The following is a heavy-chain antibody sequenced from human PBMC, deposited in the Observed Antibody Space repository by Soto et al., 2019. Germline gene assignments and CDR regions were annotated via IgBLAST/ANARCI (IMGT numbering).Heavy chain of an antibody. D-gene: IGHD6-19*01. CDR3: AKGGRQWLVTSDFNY. CDR1: GFTFSDYA. V-gene: IGHV3-30*18. J-gene: IGHJ4*02. CDR2: VSHDGRNT. Sequence: VQLVESGGGVVQPGRSLRLSCAASGFTFSDYAMHWVRQAPGKGLEWVAVVSHDGRNTHYADSVKGRFTISRDSSKNXVXXXMTXXRAEDTAVYYCAKGGRQWLVTSDFNYWGQGALVTVSS.